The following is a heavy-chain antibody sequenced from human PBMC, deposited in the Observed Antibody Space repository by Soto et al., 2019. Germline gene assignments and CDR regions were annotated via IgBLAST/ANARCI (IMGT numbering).Heavy chain of an antibody. J-gene: IGHJ4*02. V-gene: IGHV3-53*01. D-gene: IGHD3-10*01. CDR2: IYSGGST. CDR3: ARGYYGSGSSLGFDY. CDR1: GFTVSSNY. Sequence: GGSLRLSCAASGFTVSSNYMSWVRQAPGKGLEWVSVIYSGGSTYYADSVKGRFTISRDNSKNTLYLQMNSLRAEDTAVYYCARGYYGSGSSLGFDYWGQGTLVTVSS.